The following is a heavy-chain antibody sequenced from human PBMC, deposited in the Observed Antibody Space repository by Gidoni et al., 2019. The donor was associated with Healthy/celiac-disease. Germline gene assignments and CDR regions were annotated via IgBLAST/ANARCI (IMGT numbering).Heavy chain of an antibody. J-gene: IGHJ6*02. CDR2: INPSGGST. Sequence: QVQLVQSGAEVKKPGASVQVSCTASGYPFPSYYMHWVRQAPGQGLEWMGIINPSGGSTSYAQKFQGRVTMTRDTSTSTVYMELSSLRSEDTAVYYCAREGRSGSYDPAHGMDVWGQGTTVTVSS. CDR3: AREGRSGSYDPAHGMDV. V-gene: IGHV1-46*01. CDR1: GYPFPSYY. D-gene: IGHD1-26*01.